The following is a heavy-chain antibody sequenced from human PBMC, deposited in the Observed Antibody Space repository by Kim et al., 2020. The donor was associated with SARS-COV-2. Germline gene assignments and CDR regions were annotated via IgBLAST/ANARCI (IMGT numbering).Heavy chain of an antibody. Sequence: SETLSLTCTVSGGSISSYYWSWIRQPPGKGLEWIGYIYYSGSTNYNPSLKSRVTISVDTSKNQFSLKLSSVTAADTAVYYCAGAYDYVWGSYRATLDYWGQGTLVTVSS. D-gene: IGHD3-16*02. CDR3: AGAYDYVWGSYRATLDY. CDR2: IYYSGST. CDR1: GGSISSYY. V-gene: IGHV4-59*01. J-gene: IGHJ4*02.